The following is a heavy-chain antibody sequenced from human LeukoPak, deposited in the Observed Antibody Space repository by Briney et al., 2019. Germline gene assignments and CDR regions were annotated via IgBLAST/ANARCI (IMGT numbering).Heavy chain of an antibody. CDR1: GFTVSSNY. J-gene: IGHJ6*03. Sequence: GGSLRLSCAASGFTVSSNYMSWVRQAPGKGLDWVSVIYSGGRTYYADSVKGRFTISMDNSKNTLYLQMNSLRAEDTAVYYCARVPLEFCSSTSCYRYYYIDVWGKGTTVTVSS. V-gene: IGHV3-53*01. CDR3: ARVPLEFCSSTSCYRYYYIDV. D-gene: IGHD2-2*02. CDR2: IYSGGRT.